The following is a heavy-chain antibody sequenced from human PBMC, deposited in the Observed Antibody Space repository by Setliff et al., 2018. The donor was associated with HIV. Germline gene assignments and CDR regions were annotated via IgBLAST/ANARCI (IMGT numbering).Heavy chain of an antibody. Sequence: GGSLRLSCAASGFNFSTHTMNWIRQAPGKGLEWVSSISSTGTYIYYADSVKGRFTISRDNSKNTLYLQMNSPRVEDTALYYCARLRYSSGYFIDYWGQGTLVTVSS. J-gene: IGHJ4*02. CDR3: ARLRYSSGYFIDY. D-gene: IGHD6-19*01. CDR2: ISSTGTYI. V-gene: IGHV3-21*04. CDR1: GFNFSTHT.